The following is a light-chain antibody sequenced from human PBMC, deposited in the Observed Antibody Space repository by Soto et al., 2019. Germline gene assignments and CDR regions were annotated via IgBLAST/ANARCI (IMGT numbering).Light chain of an antibody. Sequence: DFRMTQSPSTLYASVGDRVTITCRASQSLNDWLAWYQQKPGKAPNLLIYDASTLQSGVPSRFSGSRSGTEFTLTVSSLQAEDFATYYCQQYHSSPWTFGQGTKGAVK. CDR2: DAS. V-gene: IGKV1-5*01. CDR3: QQYHSSPWT. CDR1: QSLNDW. J-gene: IGKJ1*01.